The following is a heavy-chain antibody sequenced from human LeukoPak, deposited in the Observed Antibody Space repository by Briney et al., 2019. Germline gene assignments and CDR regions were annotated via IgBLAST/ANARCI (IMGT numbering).Heavy chain of an antibody. V-gene: IGHV4-59*01. CDR2: IYYSGST. D-gene: IGHD3-3*01. J-gene: IGHJ4*02. CDR3: ARTPFWSGSRFDY. Sequence: PSETLSLTCTVSGGSISSYYWSWIRQPPGEGLEWIGYIYYSGSTNYNPSLKSRVTISVDTSKNQFSLKLSSVTAADTAVYYCARTPFWSGSRFDYWGQGTLVTVSS. CDR1: GGSISSYY.